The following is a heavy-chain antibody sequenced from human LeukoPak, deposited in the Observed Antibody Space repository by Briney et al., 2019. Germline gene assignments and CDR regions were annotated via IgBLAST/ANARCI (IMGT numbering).Heavy chain of an antibody. V-gene: IGHV3-48*03. CDR1: GFTFSSYE. D-gene: IGHD3-10*01. J-gene: IGHJ4*02. CDR3: ARTLNSGTKDH. Sequence: GGSLRLSCAASGFTFSSYEMNWVRQAPGKGLEWVSYISSSGSTIYYADSVKGRFTISRDNAKNSLFLQMNSLTAEDTAVYYCARTLNSGTKDHWGQGTLVTVSS. CDR2: ISSSGSTI.